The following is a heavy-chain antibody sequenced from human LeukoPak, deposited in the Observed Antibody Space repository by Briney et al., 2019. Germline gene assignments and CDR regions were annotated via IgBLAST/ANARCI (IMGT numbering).Heavy chain of an antibody. CDR3: ATHYGADDAFDI. D-gene: IGHD4-17*01. J-gene: IGHJ3*02. CDR1: GGSISSGDYY. CDR2: IYYSGST. Sequence: SETLSLTCTVSGGSISSGDYYWSWIRQPPGKGLEWIGYIYYSGSTYYNPSLKSRVTISVDTSKNQFSLKLSSVTAADTAVYYCATHYGADDAFDIWGQGTMVTVSS. V-gene: IGHV4-30-4*01.